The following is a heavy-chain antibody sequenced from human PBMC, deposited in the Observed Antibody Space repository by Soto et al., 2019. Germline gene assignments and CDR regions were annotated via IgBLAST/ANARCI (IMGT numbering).Heavy chain of an antibody. V-gene: IGHV4-30-4*01. Sequence: QVQLQESGPGLVKPSQTLSLTCTVSGGSISSGDYYWSWIRQPPGKGLEWIGYIYYSGSTYYNPSLKSRVTISVDTSKNQFSLKLSSVTAADTAVYYCARENYDFWSGHPSAEFDYWGQGTLVTVSS. CDR1: GGSISSGDYY. CDR2: IYYSGST. J-gene: IGHJ4*02. CDR3: ARENYDFWSGHPSAEFDY. D-gene: IGHD3-3*01.